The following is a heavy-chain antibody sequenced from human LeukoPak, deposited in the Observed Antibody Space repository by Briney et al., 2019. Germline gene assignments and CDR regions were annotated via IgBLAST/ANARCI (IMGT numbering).Heavy chain of an antibody. CDR2: IIPIFGTA. D-gene: IGHD2-2*01. CDR1: GGTFSSYA. J-gene: IGHJ6*04. CDR3: ARGGDIVVVPAASYYYGMDV. Sequence: ASVKVSCKASGGTFSSYAISWVRQAPGQGLEWMGGIIPIFGTANYAQKFQGRVTITADRSTSTAYMELSSLRSEDTAVYYCARGGDIVVVPAASYYYGMDVWGRGTTVTVSS. V-gene: IGHV1-69*06.